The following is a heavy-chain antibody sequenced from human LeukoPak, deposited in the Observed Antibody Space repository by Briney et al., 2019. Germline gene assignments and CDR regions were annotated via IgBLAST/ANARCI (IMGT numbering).Heavy chain of an antibody. J-gene: IGHJ4*02. D-gene: IGHD4-23*01. CDR3: ARDGHGGNSFDF. Sequence: GASVKVSCEASGYTFTDSYMHWVRQAPGQGVEWMGWNNANSGGTDYAQKFQDRVTMTRDTSIRTAYMELSRLTSDDTAVYYCARDGHGGNSFDFWGQGTLVTVSS. V-gene: IGHV1-2*02. CDR1: GYTFTDSY. CDR2: NNANSGGT.